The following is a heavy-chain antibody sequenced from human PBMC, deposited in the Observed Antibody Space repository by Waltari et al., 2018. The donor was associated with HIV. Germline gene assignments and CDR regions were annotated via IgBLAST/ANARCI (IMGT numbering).Heavy chain of an antibody. J-gene: IGHJ3*02. V-gene: IGHV4-34*01. CDR2: INHSGST. CDR1: GGSSWRYY. CDR3: ARIRYCSGGSCYSLDAFDI. Sequence: QVQLQQWGAGLLKPSETLSLTCAVYGGSSWRYYSCWLRQPPGKGLEWSGEINHSGSTNYNPSLMSRVTISVDTSKNQFSLKLSSVTAADTAVYYCARIRYCSGGSCYSLDAFDIWGQGTMVTVSS. D-gene: IGHD2-15*01.